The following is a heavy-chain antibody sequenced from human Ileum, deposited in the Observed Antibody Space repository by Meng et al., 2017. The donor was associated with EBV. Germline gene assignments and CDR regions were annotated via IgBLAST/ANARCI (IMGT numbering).Heavy chain of an antibody. D-gene: IGHD1-26*01. CDR3: ARGSYYFDS. CDR1: GDSVSSISGA. Sequence: QVQLQPSGPGLLKPSQTLSLTCAIPGDSVSSISGAWNWIRQSPSRGLEWLGRTYYRSKWNTDYAVSVSSRITISPDTSKNQFSLQLNSVTPEDTAVYYCARGSYYFDSWGQGTLVTVSS. J-gene: IGHJ4*02. CDR2: TYYRSKWNT. V-gene: IGHV6-1*01.